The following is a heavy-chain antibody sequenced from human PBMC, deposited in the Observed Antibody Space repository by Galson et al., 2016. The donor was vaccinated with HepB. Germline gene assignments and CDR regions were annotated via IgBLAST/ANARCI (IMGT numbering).Heavy chain of an antibody. V-gene: IGHV3-48*02. Sequence: SLRLSCAASGFTFTHYGINWVRQAPGKGLEWVSYISSSSTNIYYADSVKGRFTISRDNAKNSLYLQTNSLRDEDTAVYYCTRYSETYNTIDYWGQGTLVTVSS. CDR3: TRYSETYNTIDY. CDR1: GFTFTHYG. CDR2: ISSSSTNI. D-gene: IGHD1-26*01. J-gene: IGHJ4*02.